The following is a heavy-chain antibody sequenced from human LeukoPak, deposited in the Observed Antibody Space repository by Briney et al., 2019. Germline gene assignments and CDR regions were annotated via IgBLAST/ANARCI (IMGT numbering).Heavy chain of an antibody. Sequence: SETLSLTCTVSGGSISSSNYYWGWIRQPPGKGLEWIGSIYYSGSTYYNPSLKSRVTISVDTSKNQFSLKLSSVTAADTAVYYCARVADYGGNPIDYWGQGTLVTVSS. D-gene: IGHD4-23*01. CDR1: GGSISSSNYY. J-gene: IGHJ4*02. CDR2: IYYSGST. V-gene: IGHV4-39*07. CDR3: ARVADYGGNPIDY.